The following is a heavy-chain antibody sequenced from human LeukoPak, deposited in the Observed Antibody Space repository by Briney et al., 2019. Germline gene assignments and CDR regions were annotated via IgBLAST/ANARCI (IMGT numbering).Heavy chain of an antibody. CDR3: AKMNGYFEY. Sequence: GGSLRLSCEASGLTFSNHGMSWVRQAPGKGLQWVSAITGDGTTTYYADSVKGRSTISRDNSKNLLYLQMSSLRAEDTAVYYCAKMNGYFEYWGQGALVPVSS. V-gene: IGHV3-23*01. CDR2: ITGDGTTT. J-gene: IGHJ4*02. D-gene: IGHD1-1*01. CDR1: GLTFSNHG.